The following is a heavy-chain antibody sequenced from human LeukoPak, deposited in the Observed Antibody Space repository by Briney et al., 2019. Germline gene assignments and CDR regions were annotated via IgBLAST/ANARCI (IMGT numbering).Heavy chain of an antibody. J-gene: IGHJ4*02. D-gene: IGHD3-10*01. CDR1: GGSISSYY. CDR3: ARALRVRGVIIMDYFDY. Sequence: PSETLCLTCSVPGGSISSYYWSWIRQPPGKGLEGIGYIYYSGSTNYNPSLKSRVTISVDTSKNQFSLKLSSVTAADTAVYYCARALRVRGVIIMDYFDYWGQGTLVTVSS. V-gene: IGHV4-59*01. CDR2: IYYSGST.